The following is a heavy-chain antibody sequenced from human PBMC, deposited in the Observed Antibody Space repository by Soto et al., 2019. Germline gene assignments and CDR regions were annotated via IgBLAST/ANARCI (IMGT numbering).Heavy chain of an antibody. Sequence: QVQLQESGPGLVKPSETLSLTCTVSGGSISSYYWSWIRQPPGKGLEWIGYIYYSGRTNYNPSLKSRVTISVDTSKNQFSLKLSSVTAADTAVYYCARLPYCSSTSCSYTFDYWGQGTLVTVSS. D-gene: IGHD2-2*01. CDR1: GGSISSYY. CDR2: IYYSGRT. CDR3: ARLPYCSSTSCSYTFDY. V-gene: IGHV4-59*01. J-gene: IGHJ4*02.